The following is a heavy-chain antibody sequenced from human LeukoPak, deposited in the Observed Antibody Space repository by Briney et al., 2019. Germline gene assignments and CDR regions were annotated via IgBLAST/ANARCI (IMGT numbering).Heavy chain of an antibody. Sequence: GGSLRLSCAASGFTFSSYWMSWVGQAPWNGLEWVANIKQDGSEKYYVDSVKGRFTISRDNAKNSLYLQMNSLRAEDTAVYYCASSWFGELLRWGQGTLVTVSS. CDR2: IKQDGSEK. J-gene: IGHJ4*02. D-gene: IGHD3-10*01. CDR3: ASSWFGELLR. V-gene: IGHV3-7*03. CDR1: GFTFSSYW.